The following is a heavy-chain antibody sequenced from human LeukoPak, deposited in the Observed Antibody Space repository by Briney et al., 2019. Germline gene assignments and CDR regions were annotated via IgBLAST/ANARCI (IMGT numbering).Heavy chain of an antibody. Sequence: PGGSLRLSCAASGFTFSSCAMSWVRQAPGKGLEWVSAISGSGGSTYYADSVKGRFTISRDNSKNTLYLQMSSLRAEDTAVYYCAKMVNYGSGSYPDYWGQGTLVTVSS. V-gene: IGHV3-23*01. D-gene: IGHD3-10*01. CDR3: AKMVNYGSGSYPDY. J-gene: IGHJ4*02. CDR2: ISGSGGST. CDR1: GFTFSSCA.